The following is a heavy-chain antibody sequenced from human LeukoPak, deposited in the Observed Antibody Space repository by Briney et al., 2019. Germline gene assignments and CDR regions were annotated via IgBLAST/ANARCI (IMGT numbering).Heavy chain of an antibody. J-gene: IGHJ4*02. V-gene: IGHV3-9*01. D-gene: IGHD5-24*01. CDR3: AKDSGDGYNYDYFDY. CDR2: ISWNSGSI. Sequence: GGSLRLSCAASGFTFDDYAMHWVRQAPGKGLEWVSGISWNSGSIGYADSVKGRFTISGDNAKNSLYLQMNSLRAEDTALYYCAKDSGDGYNYDYFDYWGQGTLVTVSS. CDR1: GFTFDDYA.